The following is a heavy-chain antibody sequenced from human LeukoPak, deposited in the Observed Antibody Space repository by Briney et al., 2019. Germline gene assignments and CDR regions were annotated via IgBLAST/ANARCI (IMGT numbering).Heavy chain of an antibody. CDR1: GATFSNNA. CDR3: ARGLFGVILIDQKQFYAMDV. V-gene: IGHV1-69*06. CDR2: VIPMLGTT. D-gene: IGHD3-3*01. Sequence: GSSVKVSCETSGATFSNNAFSWVRQAPGQGLEWMGGVIPMLGTTNYAQNFQGRVTITADRSTVTVYMELNSLKSEDTAVYYCARGLFGVILIDQKQFYAMDVWGQGTTVTVSS. J-gene: IGHJ6*02.